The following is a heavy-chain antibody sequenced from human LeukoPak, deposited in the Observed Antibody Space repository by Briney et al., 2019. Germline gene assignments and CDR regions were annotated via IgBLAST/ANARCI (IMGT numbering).Heavy chain of an antibody. CDR2: ISSRSSYT. CDR3: AHISSSWPDY. V-gene: IGHV3-11*03. Sequence: PGGSLRLSCAASGFTFSDYYMSWIRQAPGKGLEWVSYISSRSSYTKYADSVKGRFTISRDNSKNTLYLQMNSLRAEDTAVYYCAHISSSWPDYWGQGTLVTVSS. CDR1: GFTFSDYY. D-gene: IGHD6-13*01. J-gene: IGHJ4*02.